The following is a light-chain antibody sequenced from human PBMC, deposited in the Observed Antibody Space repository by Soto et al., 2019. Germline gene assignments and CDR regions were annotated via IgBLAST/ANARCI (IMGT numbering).Light chain of an antibody. Sequence: QSVLTQPASVSVSPGQSITVPCTGSSNDIGGYNYVSWYQQHPGRAPKLVIYKVSDRPSGVSTRFSASKSGNTASLTISGLQAEDEADYYCSSYSTTTTPQWVFGGGTQLTVL. CDR1: SNDIGGYNY. V-gene: IGLV2-14*01. CDR3: SSYSTTTTPQWV. J-gene: IGLJ3*02. CDR2: KVS.